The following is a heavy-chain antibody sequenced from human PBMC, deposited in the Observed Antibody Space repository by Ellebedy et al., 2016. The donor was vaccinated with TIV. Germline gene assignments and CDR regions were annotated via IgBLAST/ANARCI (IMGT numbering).Heavy chain of an antibody. J-gene: IGHJ4*02. CDR3: ARGDSSGYIFDY. V-gene: IGHV4-30-4*01. CDR1: GGSISSSSYF. Sequence: SETLSLXXTVSGGSISSSSYFWSWIRQSPGKGLEWIGYIRYSGNTYYNPSLKSRLTISIDTSKNQFSLKLSSVTAADTAVYYCARGDSSGYIFDYWGQGTLVTVSS. D-gene: IGHD3-22*01. CDR2: IRYSGNT.